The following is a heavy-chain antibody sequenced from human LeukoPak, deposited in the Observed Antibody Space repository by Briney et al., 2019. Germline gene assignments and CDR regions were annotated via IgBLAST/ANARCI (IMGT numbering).Heavy chain of an antibody. Sequence: GGPLRLSCAASGFNFVTYTMNWVRQAPGKGLEWVSVIANSGETKYYADSVRGRFTISRDNSKNTLYLQMDSLRAEDTAIYYCAKGSVVYYDFWSGSYSDYWGQGTLVTVSS. V-gene: IGHV3-23*01. D-gene: IGHD3-3*01. J-gene: IGHJ4*02. CDR2: IANSGETK. CDR3: AKGSVVYYDFWSGSYSDY. CDR1: GFNFVTYT.